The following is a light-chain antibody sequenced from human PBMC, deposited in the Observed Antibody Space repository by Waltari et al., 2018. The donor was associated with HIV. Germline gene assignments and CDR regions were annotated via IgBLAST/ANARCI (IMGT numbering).Light chain of an antibody. CDR3: QQYSRWPPTWT. Sequence: EVVMTQSPGTLSVSPGERATLSCRSSENIRNNLAWCQQKPGQAPRLLFYDASARATGGPARFSGSGSGTEFTLTISGLQSEDFAIYYCQQYSRWPPTWTFGQGTKVDVK. V-gene: IGKV3-15*01. CDR2: DAS. CDR1: ENIRNN. J-gene: IGKJ1*01.